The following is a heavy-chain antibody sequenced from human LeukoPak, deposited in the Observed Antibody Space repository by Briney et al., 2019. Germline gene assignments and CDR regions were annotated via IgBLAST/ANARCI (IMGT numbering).Heavy chain of an antibody. Sequence: SQTLSLTCAISGDSVSTNSAAWHWLRQSPSRGLQWLGMTYYRSKWYYDYAVSVESRITINPDTSKNQFSLQLNSVTPEDTAVYYCARDPADGYGHFDYWGQGTLVTVSS. V-gene: IGHV6-1*01. CDR1: GDSVSTNSAA. CDR3: ARDPADGYGHFDY. D-gene: IGHD5-18*01. J-gene: IGHJ4*02. CDR2: TYYRSKWYY.